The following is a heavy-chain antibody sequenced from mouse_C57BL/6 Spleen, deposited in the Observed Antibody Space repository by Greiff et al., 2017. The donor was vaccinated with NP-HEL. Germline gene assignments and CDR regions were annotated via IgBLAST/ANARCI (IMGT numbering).Heavy chain of an antibody. J-gene: IGHJ4*01. CDR3: ARDHTTVVATGAMDY. Sequence: EVQLQESGGGLVKPGGSLKLSCAASGFTFSSYAMSWVRQTPEKRLEWVATISDGGSYTYYPDNVKGRVTISRDNAKNNLYLQMSHLKSEDTAMYYCARDHTTVVATGAMDYWGQGTSVTVSS. CDR2: ISDGGSYT. D-gene: IGHD1-1*01. V-gene: IGHV5-4*01. CDR1: GFTFSSYA.